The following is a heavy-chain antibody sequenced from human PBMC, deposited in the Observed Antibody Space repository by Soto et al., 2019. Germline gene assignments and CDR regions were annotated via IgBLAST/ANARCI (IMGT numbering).Heavy chain of an antibody. CDR2: ISGSGSST. CDR3: AKDLGGWHFDP. D-gene: IGHD6-19*01. J-gene: IGHJ5*02. V-gene: IGHV3-23*01. CDR1: GFTFSSYA. Sequence: GGSLRLSCAASGFTFSSYAMSWVRQAPGKGLEWVSAISGSGSSTYYADSVKGRFTISRDNSKNKLYLQMNSLRAEDTAVYYCAKDLGGWHFDPWGQGTLVTVSS.